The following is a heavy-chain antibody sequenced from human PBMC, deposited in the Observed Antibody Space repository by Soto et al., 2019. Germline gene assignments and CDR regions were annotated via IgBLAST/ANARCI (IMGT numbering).Heavy chain of an antibody. J-gene: IGHJ4*02. CDR1: GGSFSTNE. CDR2: IFPNVGTA. V-gene: IGHV1-69*01. Sequence: QVHLEQSGAEMKKPGTSVKVSCKASGGSFSTNEIDWMRQAPGQGLEWMGRIFPNVGTADYAQKFQGRLTIIADESTATVFMELSRLSPADTAVYFCARALYSSRWGTFDNWGQGTQVAVSS. D-gene: IGHD6-19*01. CDR3: ARALYSSRWGTFDN.